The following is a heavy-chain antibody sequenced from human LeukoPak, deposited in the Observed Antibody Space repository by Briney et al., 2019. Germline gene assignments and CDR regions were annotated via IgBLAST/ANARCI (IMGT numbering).Heavy chain of an antibody. CDR1: GGSISSYY. CDR3: GRDPNGDYIGAFDM. J-gene: IGHJ3*02. CDR2: IRGSGSIT. Sequence: LSLTCTVSGGSISSYYWSWIRQPPGKGLEWLSAIRGSGSITQYADSVKDRFTIFRDNSKNTLYLQMNNLRAEDTAVYYCGRDPNGDYIGAFDMWGQGTVVTVSS. D-gene: IGHD4-17*01. V-gene: IGHV3-23*01.